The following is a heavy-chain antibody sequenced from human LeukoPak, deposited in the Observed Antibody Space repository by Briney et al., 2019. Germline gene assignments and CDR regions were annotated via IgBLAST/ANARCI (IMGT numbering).Heavy chain of an antibody. V-gene: IGHV1-46*01. CDR1: GYTFTSYY. Sequence: ASVKVSCKASGYTFTSYYMHWVRQAPGQGLEWMGIIKPSGGSTNYAQKSQGRVTLTRDTSTSTVYMELSSLRSEDTAVYYCARAVAAFTNWFDPWGQGTLITVSS. CDR3: ARAVAAFTNWFDP. CDR2: IKPSGGST. D-gene: IGHD6-19*01. J-gene: IGHJ5*02.